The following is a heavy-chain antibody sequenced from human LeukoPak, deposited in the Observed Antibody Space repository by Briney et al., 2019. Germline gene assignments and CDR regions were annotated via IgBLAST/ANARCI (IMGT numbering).Heavy chain of an antibody. D-gene: IGHD3-9*01. CDR2: INHSGST. Sequence: SETLSLTCAVYGGSFSGYYWSWIRQPPGKGLEWIGEINHSGSTNYNPSLKSRVTISVDTSKNQFSLKLSSVTAADTAVYYCARDRYYDILTGYPRSYGMDVWGQGTTVTVSS. V-gene: IGHV4-34*01. J-gene: IGHJ6*02. CDR1: GGSFSGYY. CDR3: ARDRYYDILTGYPRSYGMDV.